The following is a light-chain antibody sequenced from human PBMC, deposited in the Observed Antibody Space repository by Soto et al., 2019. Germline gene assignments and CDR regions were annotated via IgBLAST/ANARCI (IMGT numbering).Light chain of an antibody. J-gene: IGLJ1*01. Sequence: QSVLTQPPSVSGAPGQRVTISCTGSSSNIGAGYDVHWYQQLPGTARKLLIYGNSNRPSGVPDRFSGSKSGTSVSLAITGLQAEDEADYYCQSYDSSQSGYVFGTGTKLTVL. CDR2: GNS. CDR1: SSNIGAGYD. CDR3: QSYDSSQSGYV. V-gene: IGLV1-40*01.